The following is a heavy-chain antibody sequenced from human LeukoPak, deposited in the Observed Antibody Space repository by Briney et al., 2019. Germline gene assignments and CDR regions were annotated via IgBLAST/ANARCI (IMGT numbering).Heavy chain of an antibody. CDR1: GFTFSSYA. CDR2: ISWNSGSI. CDR3: AELGITMIGGV. Sequence: PGGSLRLSCAASGFTFSSYAMHWVRQAPGKGLEWVSGISWNSGSIGYADPVKGRFTISRDNAKNSLYLQMNSLRAEDTAVYYCAELGITMIGGVWGKGTTVTISS. V-gene: IGHV3-9*01. J-gene: IGHJ6*04. D-gene: IGHD3-10*02.